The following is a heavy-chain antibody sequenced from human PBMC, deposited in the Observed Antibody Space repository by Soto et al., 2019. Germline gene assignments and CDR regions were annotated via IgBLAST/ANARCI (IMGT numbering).Heavy chain of an antibody. CDR3: ARKDYYGSGIYYFDY. V-gene: IGHV1-3*01. D-gene: IGHD3-10*01. Sequence: EASVKVSCKASGYTFNKYPIHWVRQAPGQGLEWMGWINPVNGDTRYSQRFQGRVTLTRDTSASTAYMELSSLRSEDTAVYYCARKDYYGSGIYYFDYWGQGTLVTVSS. CDR1: GYTFNKYP. CDR2: INPVNGDT. J-gene: IGHJ4*02.